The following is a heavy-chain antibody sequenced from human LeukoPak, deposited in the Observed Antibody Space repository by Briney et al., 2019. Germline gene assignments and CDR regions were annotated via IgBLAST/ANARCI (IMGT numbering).Heavy chain of an antibody. Sequence: PGGSLRLSCAVSGFTFSSYGMHWVRQAPGKGLEWVAFIRYDGSNKYYADSVKGRFTISRDNSKNTLYLQMNSLRAEDTAVYYCAKGLYSSSLWFDPWGQGTLVTVSS. J-gene: IGHJ5*02. V-gene: IGHV3-30*02. CDR3: AKGLYSSSLWFDP. D-gene: IGHD6-6*01. CDR1: GFTFSSYG. CDR2: IRYDGSNK.